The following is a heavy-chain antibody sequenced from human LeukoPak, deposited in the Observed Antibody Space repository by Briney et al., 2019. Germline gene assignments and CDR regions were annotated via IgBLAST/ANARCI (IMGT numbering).Heavy chain of an antibody. J-gene: IGHJ4*02. D-gene: IGHD1-26*01. V-gene: IGHV3-66*02. CDR1: GFTITKNY. CDR3: ARSWDARLNFDY. CDR2: IYTDGST. Sequence: PGGSLRLSCGASGFTITKNYMNWVRQAPGKGLERVSVIYTDGSTYYADSVKGRFTISRDNSKNTVYLQMNSLNAEDTAVYYCARSWDARLNFDYWGQGTLVTVSS.